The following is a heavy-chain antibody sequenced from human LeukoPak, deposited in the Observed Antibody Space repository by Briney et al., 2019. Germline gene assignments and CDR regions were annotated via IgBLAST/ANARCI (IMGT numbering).Heavy chain of an antibody. CDR1: GFTFSDYY. J-gene: IGHJ4*02. CDR3: VRRSSHHSHYFDY. CDR2: ISSSGSTI. V-gene: IGHV3-11*04. D-gene: IGHD3-10*01. Sequence: PGGSLRLSCAASGFTFSDYYMSWIRQAPGKGLEWVSYISSSGSTIYYAGSVKGRFTLSRDNAKDSLYLQMNSLRAEDTAVYYCVRRSSHHSHYFDYWGQGTLVTVSS.